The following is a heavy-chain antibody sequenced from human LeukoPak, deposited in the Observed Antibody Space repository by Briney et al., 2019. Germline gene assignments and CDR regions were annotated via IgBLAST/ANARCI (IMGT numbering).Heavy chain of an antibody. CDR2: IWYDGSNK. Sequence: PGRSLRLSCAVSAFTFSSYGMHWVRQAPGKGLERVAVIWYDGSNKYYADSVKGRFTISRDNSKNTLYLQMNSLRTEDTAVYYCARDQAYFDYWGQGTLVTVSS. CDR3: ARDQAYFDY. J-gene: IGHJ4*02. CDR1: AFTFSSYG. V-gene: IGHV3-33*01.